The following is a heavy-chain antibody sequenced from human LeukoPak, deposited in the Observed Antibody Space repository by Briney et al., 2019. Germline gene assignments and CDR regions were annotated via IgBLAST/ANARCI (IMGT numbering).Heavy chain of an antibody. V-gene: IGHV1-69*13. J-gene: IGHJ5*02. CDR3: ARDLRRFQPGIPNSFDP. Sequence: SVKISCKASGGTFSSYAISWVRQAPGQGLEWMGGIIPIFGTANYAQKFQGRVTITADESTSTAYMELSSLRSEDTAVYYCARDLRRFQPGIPNSFDPWGQGTLVTVSS. CDR2: IIPIFGTA. CDR1: GGTFSSYA. D-gene: IGHD3-3*01.